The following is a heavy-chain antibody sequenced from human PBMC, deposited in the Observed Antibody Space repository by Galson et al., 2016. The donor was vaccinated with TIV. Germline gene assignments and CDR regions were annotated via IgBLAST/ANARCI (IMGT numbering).Heavy chain of an antibody. D-gene: IGHD3-10*01. Sequence: SLRLSCAASGFTFSTYVMHWVRQAPGKGLEWVAFVRYDGSHKNYADSVKGRFTISRDNSKNTLYLQMSSLRAEDTAVYFCARRDVRGITVVRGVQYYFDYWGQGTLVTVSS. CDR3: ARRDVRGITVVRGVQYYFDY. J-gene: IGHJ4*02. CDR1: GFTFSTYV. CDR2: VRYDGSHK. V-gene: IGHV3-33*01.